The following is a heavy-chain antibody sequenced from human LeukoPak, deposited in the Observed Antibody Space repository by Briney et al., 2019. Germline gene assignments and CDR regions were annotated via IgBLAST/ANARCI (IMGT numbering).Heavy chain of an antibody. D-gene: IGHD6-13*01. CDR2: IYHSGTT. J-gene: IGHJ4*02. Sequence: SETLSLTCTVSGGSISSGGYYWSWIRQPPGKGLEWIGYIYHSGTTNYNPSLKSRVTISVDTSKNQFSLKLSSVTAADTAVYYCARQPTGTAAGAQDYWGQGTLVTVSS. CDR3: ARQPTGTAAGAQDY. V-gene: IGHV4-30-2*01. CDR1: GGSISSGGYY.